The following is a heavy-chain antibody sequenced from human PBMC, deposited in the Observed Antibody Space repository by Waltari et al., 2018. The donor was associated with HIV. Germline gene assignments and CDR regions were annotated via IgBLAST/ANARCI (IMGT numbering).Heavy chain of an antibody. V-gene: IGHV4-34*01. J-gene: IGHJ4*02. Sequence: QVQLQQWGAGLLKPSETLSLTCAVYGGSLSGYYWSWIRQPPVKGLWWSGEINHSESTNYNPSLKSRVTISVDTSKNQFSPKLSSVTAADTAVYYCARVPPNSGDYWGQGTLVTGSS. CDR2: INHSEST. CDR3: ARVPPNSGDY. D-gene: IGHD1-1*01. CDR1: GGSLSGYY.